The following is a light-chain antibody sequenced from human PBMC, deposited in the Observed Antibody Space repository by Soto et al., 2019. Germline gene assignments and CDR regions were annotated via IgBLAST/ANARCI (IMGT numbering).Light chain of an antibody. V-gene: IGKV3-15*01. Sequence: EIVLTQSPATLSLSPGERATLSCRASQSVSSYLAWYQHKPGQAPRLLISGASTGATGIPPRFRGSGSGTEFTLTVDTLQSEDIAIYYCQQYYHWPVTFGGGTKVEIK. CDR1: QSVSSY. J-gene: IGKJ4*01. CDR2: GAS. CDR3: QQYYHWPVT.